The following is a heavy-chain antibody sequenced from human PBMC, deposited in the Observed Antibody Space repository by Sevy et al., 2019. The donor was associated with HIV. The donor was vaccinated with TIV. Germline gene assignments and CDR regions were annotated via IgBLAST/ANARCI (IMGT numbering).Heavy chain of an antibody. CDR1: GFTFSNYR. D-gene: IGHD6-13*01. J-gene: IGHJ4*02. Sequence: GGSLRLSCAASGFTFSNYRMNWVRQAPGKGLEWVANIKQDGSVKYYVDSVKGRFTISRDNAKNSLYLQMNSLRAEDTAVYYCAREIAAAGSYWGQGTLVTVSS. CDR3: AREIAAAGSY. V-gene: IGHV3-7*01. CDR2: IKQDGSVK.